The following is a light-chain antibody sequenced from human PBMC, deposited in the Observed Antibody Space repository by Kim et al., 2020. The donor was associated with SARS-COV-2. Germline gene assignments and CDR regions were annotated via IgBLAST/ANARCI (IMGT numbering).Light chain of an antibody. CDR1: ESIDRW. CDR2: KAS. J-gene: IGKJ2*01. V-gene: IGKV1-5*03. Sequence: SASVGDRVTITCRASESIDRWLAWYQQKPGKAPKLLIYKASAIEGGVPSRFSGSGSGTEFTLTISSLQPDDFATYYCQHYIRFPYTFGQGPSWRS. CDR3: QHYIRFPYT.